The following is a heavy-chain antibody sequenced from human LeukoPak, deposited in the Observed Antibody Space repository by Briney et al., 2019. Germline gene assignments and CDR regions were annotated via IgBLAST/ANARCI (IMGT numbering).Heavy chain of an antibody. V-gene: IGHV4-59*02. CDR2: IYHSGST. J-gene: IGHJ6*03. CDR3: ARDHNSGSYYYYYYMDV. D-gene: IGHD1-26*01. Sequence: SETLSLTCTVSGGSVSSYHWSWIRQPPGKGLEWIGKIYHSGSTNYNPSLKSRVTISVDTSMNQFSLKLRSVTAADTAVYYCARDHNSGSYYYYYYMDVWGKGTTVTVSS. CDR1: GGSVSSYH.